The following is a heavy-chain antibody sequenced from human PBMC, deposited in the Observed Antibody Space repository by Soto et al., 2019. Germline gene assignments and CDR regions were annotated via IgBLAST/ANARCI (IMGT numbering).Heavy chain of an antibody. CDR1: GYTFTSYD. J-gene: IGHJ4*02. CDR3: ATDLGDDYSNYYY. CDR2: MNPNSGET. Sequence: ASVKVSCKASGYTFTSYDINWVRQATGQGLEWMGWMNPNSGETIYAQKFQGRVTMTEDTSTDTAYMELSSLRSEDTAVYYCATDLGDDYSNYYYWGQGTLVTVSS. V-gene: IGHV1-8*01. D-gene: IGHD4-4*01.